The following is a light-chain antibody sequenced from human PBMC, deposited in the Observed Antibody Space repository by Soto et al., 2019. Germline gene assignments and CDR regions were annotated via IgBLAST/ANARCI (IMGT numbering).Light chain of an antibody. CDR1: QSVSRSY. CDR3: QQHGSSPWT. CDR2: GAS. J-gene: IGKJ1*01. V-gene: IGKV3-20*01. Sequence: EIVLTQSPGTLSLSPGERATLSCRASQSVSRSYLAWYQQNPGQAPRLLIYGASSRATGIPDRFSGSGSGTDFTLTISRLEPEDFAVYFCQQHGSSPWTFGQGTKVEIK.